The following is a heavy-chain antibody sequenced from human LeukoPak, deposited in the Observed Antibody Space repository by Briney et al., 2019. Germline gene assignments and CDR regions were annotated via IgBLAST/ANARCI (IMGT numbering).Heavy chain of an antibody. Sequence: QAGGSLRLSCAASGFTFSSYAMSWVRQAPGKGLEWVSTISGSGGSTYYADSVKGRFTISRDNSKNTLYLQMNSLRAEDTAVYYCARGHSGWYDYWGQGTLVTVPS. CDR3: ARGHSGWYDY. CDR2: ISGSGGST. V-gene: IGHV3-23*01. J-gene: IGHJ4*02. D-gene: IGHD6-19*01. CDR1: GFTFSSYA.